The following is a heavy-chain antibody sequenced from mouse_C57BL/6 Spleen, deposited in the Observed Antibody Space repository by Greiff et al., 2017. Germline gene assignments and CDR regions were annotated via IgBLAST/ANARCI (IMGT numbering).Heavy chain of an antibody. CDR1: GFSLTSYG. J-gene: IGHJ1*03. D-gene: IGHD1-1*01. Sequence: QVQLQQSGPGLVQPSQSLSITCTVSGFSLTSYGVHWVRQSPGKGLEWLGVIWRGGSTAYNAAFISSLSISKDNSKSQVFFKMNRLQTADTAIYYSARRDYCGSSYDGYWYFDVWGTGTTVTVSS. CDR2: IWRGGST. V-gene: IGHV2-2*01. CDR3: ARRDYCGSSYDGYWYFDV.